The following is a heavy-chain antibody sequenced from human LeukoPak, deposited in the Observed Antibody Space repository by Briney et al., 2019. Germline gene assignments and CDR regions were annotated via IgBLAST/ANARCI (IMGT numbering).Heavy chain of an antibody. D-gene: IGHD3-10*01. CDR3: ARNRYYYGSGSYGVPNWFDP. CDR2: INPSGGST. J-gene: IGHJ5*02. CDR1: GYTFTNYN. Sequence: RASVKVSCKASGYTFTNYNMHWVRQAPGQGLEWMGIINPSGGSTNYAQNFQGRVTISVDTSKNQFSLKLSSVTAADTAVYYCARNRYYYGSGSYGVPNWFDPWGQGTLVIVSS. V-gene: IGHV1-46*01.